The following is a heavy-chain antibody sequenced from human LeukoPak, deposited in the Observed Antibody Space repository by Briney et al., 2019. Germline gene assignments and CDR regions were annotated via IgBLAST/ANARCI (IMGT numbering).Heavy chain of an antibody. V-gene: IGHV1-2*02. CDR3: AIRYVWGSYHPYYFDY. D-gene: IGHD3-16*02. CDR1: GYTFIGYY. J-gene: IGHJ4*02. Sequence: ASVTVSFKASGYTFIGYYMHWLRQAPGQGLDWMGWTNPNSGGTDYAQKFRGRVTMTRDTSITTVYMELSRLTSDDTAVYYCAIRYVWGSYHPYYFDYWGQGTLVTVSS. CDR2: TNPNSGGT.